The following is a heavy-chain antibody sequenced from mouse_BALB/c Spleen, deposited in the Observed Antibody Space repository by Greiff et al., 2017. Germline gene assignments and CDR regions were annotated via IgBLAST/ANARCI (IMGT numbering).Heavy chain of an antibody. Sequence: QVQLQQPGAELVRPGASVKLSCKASGYTFTSYWINWVKQRPGQGLEWIGNIYPSDSYTNYNQKFKDKATLTVDKSSSTAYMQLSSPTSEDSAVYYCTRGGRNYFDYWGQGTTRTVSS. J-gene: IGHJ2*01. CDR1: GYTFTSYW. CDR3: TRGGRNYFDY. D-gene: IGHD3-3*01. V-gene: IGHV1-69*02. CDR2: IYPSDSYT.